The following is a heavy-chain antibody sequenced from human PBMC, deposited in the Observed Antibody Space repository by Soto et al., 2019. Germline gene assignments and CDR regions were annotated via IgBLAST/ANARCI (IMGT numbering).Heavy chain of an antibody. J-gene: IGHJ6*02. CDR2: ISSSSSYI. Sequence: GSLRLSCAASGFTFSSYSMNWVRQAPGKGLEWVSSISSSSSYIYYADSVKGRFTISRDNAKNSLYLQMNSLRAEDTAVYYCARDGGRMITFGGVIIDQYYYYGMDVWGQGTTVTVSS. V-gene: IGHV3-21*01. D-gene: IGHD3-16*02. CDR1: GFTFSSYS. CDR3: ARDGGRMITFGGVIIDQYYYYGMDV.